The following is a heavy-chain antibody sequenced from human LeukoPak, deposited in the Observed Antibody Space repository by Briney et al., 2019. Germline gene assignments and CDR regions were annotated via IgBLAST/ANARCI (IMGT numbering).Heavy chain of an antibody. CDR1: GFTFSSYA. V-gene: IGHV3-23*01. Sequence: TGGSLRLSCAASGFTFSSYAMSWVRQAPGKGLEWVSTISGSGGDTFYADSVKGRFTISRDNSKNTLYLKMNSLRDEDTAVYYCAKGILLVPPGTRYFDYWGQGTLVTVSS. CDR2: ISGSGGDT. D-gene: IGHD2-2*01. CDR3: AKGILLVPPGTRYFDY. J-gene: IGHJ4*02.